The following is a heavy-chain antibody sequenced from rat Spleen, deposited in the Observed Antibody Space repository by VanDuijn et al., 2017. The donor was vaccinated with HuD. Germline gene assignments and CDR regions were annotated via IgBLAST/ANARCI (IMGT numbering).Heavy chain of an antibody. D-gene: IGHD5-1*01. V-gene: IGHV5-29*01. Sequence: EVQLVESGGGLVQPGRSMKLSCAASGFTFSDYGMAWVRQAPTKGLEWVATISYDGSSTYYRDSVKGRFTISRNDAKTTLYLQMDSLRSEDTATYYCASHWGRAYFDYWGQGVMVTVSS. J-gene: IGHJ2*01. CDR3: ASHWGRAYFDY. CDR1: GFTFSDYG. CDR2: ISYDGSST.